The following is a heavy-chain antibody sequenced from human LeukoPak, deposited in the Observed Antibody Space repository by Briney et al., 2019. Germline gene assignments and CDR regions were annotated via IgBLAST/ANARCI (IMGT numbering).Heavy chain of an antibody. CDR1: GGSISSSSYY. V-gene: IGHV4-39*07. CDR3: ARDPIVKQQLAIDY. CDR2: IYYSGST. J-gene: IGHJ4*02. Sequence: PSETLSLTCTVSGGSISSSSYYWGWIRQPPGKGLEWIGSIYYSGSTYYNPSLKSRVTISVDTSKNQFSLKLSSVTAADTAVYYCARDPIVKQQLAIDYWGQGTLVTVSS. D-gene: IGHD6-13*01.